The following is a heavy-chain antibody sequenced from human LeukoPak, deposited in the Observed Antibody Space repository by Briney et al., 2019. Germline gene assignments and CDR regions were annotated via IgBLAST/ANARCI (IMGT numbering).Heavy chain of an antibody. D-gene: IGHD3-10*01. Sequence: GGSLRLSCAASGFTFSNAWMNWVRQAPGKGLEWVANIKQDGSEKYYVDSVKGRFTISRDNAKNSLYLQMNSLRAEDTAVYYCARGSMVLNYYYYYYMDVWGKGTTVTVSS. CDR2: IKQDGSEK. J-gene: IGHJ6*03. CDR1: GFTFSNAW. CDR3: ARGSMVLNYYYYYYMDV. V-gene: IGHV3-7*01.